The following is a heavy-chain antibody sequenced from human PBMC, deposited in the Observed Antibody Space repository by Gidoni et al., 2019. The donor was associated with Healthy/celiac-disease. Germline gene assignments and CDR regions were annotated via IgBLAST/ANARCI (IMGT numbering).Heavy chain of an antibody. V-gene: IGHV3-30*18. D-gene: IGHD3-3*01. Sequence: QVQLVESGGVVVQPGRSLRLSCAASVFPLSSHGMHWVRQVPGKGLAWVAVISYDGINTYYADSVKGRFTISRDNSKNTLYLQMNSLRAEDTSVYYCAKDLNADYDFWSGYHPLSDWGQGTLVTVSS. CDR2: ISYDGINT. CDR1: VFPLSSHG. J-gene: IGHJ4*02. CDR3: AKDLNADYDFWSGYHPLSD.